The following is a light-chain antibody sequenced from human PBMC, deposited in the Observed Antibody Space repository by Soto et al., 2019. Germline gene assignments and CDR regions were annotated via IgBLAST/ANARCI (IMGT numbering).Light chain of an antibody. J-gene: IGKJ1*01. CDR1: QSVSSN. Sequence: EIVMTQSPATLFVSPGDRATLSCRASQSVSSNLAWYQQKPGQAPRLLIYGASTRATGIPARFSGSGSGTEFTLTISSLQSEDFAVYYCHQYDNWPPWTFGQGTKVDIK. CDR2: GAS. V-gene: IGKV3D-15*01. CDR3: HQYDNWPPWT.